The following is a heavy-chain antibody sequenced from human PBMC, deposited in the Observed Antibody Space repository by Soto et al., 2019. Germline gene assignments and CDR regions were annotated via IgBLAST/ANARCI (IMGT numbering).Heavy chain of an antibody. J-gene: IGHJ4*02. D-gene: IGHD4-17*01. V-gene: IGHV3-7*03. CDR1: GFSFRNYW. CDR3: AKGYGYYFDS. CDR2: IKHDGSET. Sequence: VQLVESGGGLVQPGGSLRLSCAAPGFSFRNYWMSWVRQAPGKGLEWVLSIKHDGSETYSVDSVKGRFTSSRDNAENSVYLQMHSLRAEDTAVYFCAKGYGYYFDSWGQGTLVTVSS.